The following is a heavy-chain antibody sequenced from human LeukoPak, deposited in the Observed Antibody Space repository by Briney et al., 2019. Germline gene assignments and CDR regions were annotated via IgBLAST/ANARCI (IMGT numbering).Heavy chain of an antibody. Sequence: GGSLRLSCAAPGFTFSSYWMSWVRQAPGKGLEWVANIKQDGSEKYYVDSVKGRFTISRDNAKNSLYLQMNSLRAEDTAVYYCAGTPLITMIVVVGPYDAFDIWGQGTMVTVSS. CDR2: IKQDGSEK. V-gene: IGHV3-7*01. CDR1: GFTFSSYW. CDR3: AGTPLITMIVVVGPYDAFDI. J-gene: IGHJ3*02. D-gene: IGHD3-22*01.